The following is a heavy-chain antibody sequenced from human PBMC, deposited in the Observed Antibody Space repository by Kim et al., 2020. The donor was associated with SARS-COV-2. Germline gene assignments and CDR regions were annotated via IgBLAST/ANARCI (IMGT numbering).Heavy chain of an antibody. CDR3: ARHGGYCSSTSCNNWFDP. D-gene: IGHD2-2*01. J-gene: IGHJ5*02. CDR2: IDPSDSYT. V-gene: IGHV5-10-1*01. Sequence: GESLKISCKGSGYSFTSYWISWVRQMPGKGLEWMGRIDPSDSYTNYSPSFQGHVTIAADKSISTAYLQWSSLKASDTAMYYCARHGGYCSSTSCNNWFDPWGQGTLVTVSS. CDR1: GYSFTSYW.